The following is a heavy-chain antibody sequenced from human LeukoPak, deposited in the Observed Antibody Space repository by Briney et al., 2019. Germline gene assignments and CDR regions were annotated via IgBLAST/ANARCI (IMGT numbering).Heavy chain of an antibody. CDR2: IIPIFGTA. Sequence: SVKVSCKASGGTFSSYAISWVRQAPGQGLEWMGGIIPIFGTANYAQKFQGRVTITADESTSTAYMELSSLRSEDTAVYYCARGAYGDYSILYNWLDPWGQGTLVTVSS. D-gene: IGHD4-17*01. CDR3: ARGAYGDYSILYNWLDP. V-gene: IGHV1-69*13. J-gene: IGHJ5*02. CDR1: GGTFSSYA.